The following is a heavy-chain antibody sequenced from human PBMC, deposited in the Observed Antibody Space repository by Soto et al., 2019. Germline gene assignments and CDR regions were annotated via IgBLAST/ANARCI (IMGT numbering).Heavy chain of an antibody. CDR2: IIPVFGTP. J-gene: IGHJ6*02. D-gene: IGHD3-22*01. CDR1: GGSLSNYG. CDR3: ARGDATKIVVTTYYGMDV. V-gene: IGHV1-69*12. Sequence: QVQLVQSGAEVKKPGSSVKVSCKASGGSLSNYGISWVRQAPGQGLEWMGAIIPVFGTPNYAQKFQDRVKNTGDESKTKGFMEVGRLNSEDTAVYYCARGDATKIVVTTYYGMDVWGQGTTVTVSS.